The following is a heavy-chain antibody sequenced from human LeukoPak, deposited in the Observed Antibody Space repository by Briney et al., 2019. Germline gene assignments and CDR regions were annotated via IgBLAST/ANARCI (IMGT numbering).Heavy chain of an antibody. CDR3: ARGLKAAAGFDAFDI. CDR1: GYSFTSYW. V-gene: IGHV5-51*01. J-gene: IGHJ3*02. CDR2: IYPGDSDT. Sequence: GESLKISCKGSGYSFTSYWIGWVRQMPGKGLEWMGIIYPGDSDTTYSLSFQDQVTISADKSISTAYLQWSSLQASDTAMYFCARGLKAAAGFDAFDIWGQGTLVTVSS. D-gene: IGHD6-13*01.